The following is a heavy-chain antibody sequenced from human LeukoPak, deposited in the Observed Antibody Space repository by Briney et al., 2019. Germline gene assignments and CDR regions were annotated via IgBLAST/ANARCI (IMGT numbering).Heavy chain of an antibody. CDR2: INPNSGGT. J-gene: IGHJ3*01. CDR3: ARVPTTGRTREGVFDF. Sequence: GASVKVSCKASGYTFTGYYMHWVRQAPGQGLEWMGWINPNSGGTNYAQKFQGRVTMTRDTSISTAYMELSRLRSDDTAVYYCARVPTTGRTREGVFDFWGQGTMVTVSS. CDR1: GYTFTGYY. V-gene: IGHV1-2*02. D-gene: IGHD1-1*01.